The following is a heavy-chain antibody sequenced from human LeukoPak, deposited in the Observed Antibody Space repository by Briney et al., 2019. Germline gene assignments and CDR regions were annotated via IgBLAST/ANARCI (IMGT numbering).Heavy chain of an antibody. CDR3: ARQGGIPVAGGLLWWAFDI. V-gene: IGHV5-51*01. J-gene: IGHJ3*02. CDR1: GYRFTSYF. CDR2: IWPGHSDT. D-gene: IGHD6-19*01. Sequence: GESLKISCKGSGYRFTSYFIAWARQLPGKGLEWMGVIWPGHSDTRYSPSLQGQVTISADESTSTAYLQWSSLKASDTAIYYCARQGGIPVAGGLLWWAFDIWGQGTMVTVSS.